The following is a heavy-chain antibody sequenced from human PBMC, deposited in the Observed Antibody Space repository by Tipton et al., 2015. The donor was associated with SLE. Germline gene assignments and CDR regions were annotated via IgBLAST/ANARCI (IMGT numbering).Heavy chain of an antibody. CDR1: GASVSSHY. V-gene: IGHV4-38-2*02. D-gene: IGHD3-22*01. CDR3: ARDVEGIITTDL. CDR2: LYQTGST. J-gene: IGHJ5*02. Sequence: TLSLTCNVSGASVSSHYWGWIRQTPGKGLEWIGSLYQTGSTYYNPSLKSRVTISLDTSNNQFSLKLSSVTAADTAVYYCARDVEGIITTDLWGQGTLVTVSS.